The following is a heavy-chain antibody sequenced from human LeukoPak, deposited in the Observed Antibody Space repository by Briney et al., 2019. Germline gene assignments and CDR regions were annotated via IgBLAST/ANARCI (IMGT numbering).Heavy chain of an antibody. Sequence: SETLSLTCAVYGWSFSDYYWSWIRQPPGKGLEWIGEINHSGSTNYSPSLKSRVTISVDTSKNQFSLKLSSLTAADTAGYYCVRGAWDCSSTSCYVNWFDPWGQGTLVTVSS. V-gene: IGHV4-34*01. D-gene: IGHD2-2*01. CDR3: VRGAWDCSSTSCYVNWFDP. CDR2: INHSGST. J-gene: IGHJ5*02. CDR1: GWSFSDYY.